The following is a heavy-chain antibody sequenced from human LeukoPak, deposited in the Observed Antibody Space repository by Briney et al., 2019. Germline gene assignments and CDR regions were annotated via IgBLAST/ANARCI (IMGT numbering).Heavy chain of an antibody. V-gene: IGHV4-31*03. CDR3: ASAYYYDSSGYNHFDY. Sequence: SQTLSLTCTVSGGSISSGGYYWSWIRQHPGKGLEWIGYIYYGGSTYYNPSLKSRVTISVDTSKNQFSLKLSSVTAADTAVYYCASAYYYDSSGYNHFDYWGQGTLVTVSS. CDR2: IYYGGST. J-gene: IGHJ4*02. D-gene: IGHD3-22*01. CDR1: GGSISSGGYY.